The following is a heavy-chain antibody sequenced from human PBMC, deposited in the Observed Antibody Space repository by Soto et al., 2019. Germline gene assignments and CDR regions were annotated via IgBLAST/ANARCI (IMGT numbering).Heavy chain of an antibody. D-gene: IGHD3-16*02. CDR1: GGTFSSYA. J-gene: IGHJ5*02. CDR2: IIPIFGTA. V-gene: IGHV1-69*13. CDR3: ARVGLSLLPTNWFDP. Sequence: SVKVSCKASGGTFSSYAISWVRQAPGQGLEWMGGIIPIFGTANYAQKFQGRVTITADESTSTAYMELSSLRSEDTAVYYCARVGLSLLPTNWFDPWGQGTLVTVSS.